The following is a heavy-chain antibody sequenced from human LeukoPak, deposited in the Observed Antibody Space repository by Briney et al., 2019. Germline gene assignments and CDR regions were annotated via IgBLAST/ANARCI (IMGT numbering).Heavy chain of an antibody. CDR2: IIPILGIA. D-gene: IGHD6-13*01. V-gene: IGHV1-69*04. Sequence: SVKVSCKASGGTFSSYAISWVRQAPGQGLEWMGRIIPILGIANYAQKFQGRVTITADKSTSTAYMELSSLRSEDTAVYYCTRSDFGSSWSAYWGQGTLVTVSS. CDR1: GGTFSSYA. J-gene: IGHJ4*02. CDR3: TRSDFGSSWSAY.